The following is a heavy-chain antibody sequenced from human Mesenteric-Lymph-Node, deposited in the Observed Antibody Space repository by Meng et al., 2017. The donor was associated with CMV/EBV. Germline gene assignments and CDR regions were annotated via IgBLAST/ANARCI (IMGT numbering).Heavy chain of an antibody. V-gene: IGHV3-23*01. CDR2: VSARGDNP. Sequence: FSLNVYTMSWVRQAPGKGLEWVLGVSARGDNPYYSDSVRGRFTISRDFSKSVMFLQMNSLRVEDTAVYYCVKGDGMGGTWGWLPDFWGQGTRVTVSS. J-gene: IGHJ4*02. CDR3: VKGDGMGGTWGWLPDF. D-gene: IGHD5-12*01. CDR1: FSLNVYT.